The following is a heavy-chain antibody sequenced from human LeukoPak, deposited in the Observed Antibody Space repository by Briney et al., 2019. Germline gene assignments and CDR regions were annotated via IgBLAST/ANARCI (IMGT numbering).Heavy chain of an antibody. CDR2: ISGSGGST. D-gene: IGHD3-10*01. J-gene: IGHJ4*02. Sequence: GGFLRLSCAASGFTFSSYAMSWVRQAPGKGLEWVSAISGSGGSTYYADSVKGRFTISRDNSKNTLYLQMNSLRAEDTAVYYCAKDTYYYGSGSPGDYWGQGTLVIVSS. CDR1: GFTFSSYA. CDR3: AKDTYYYGSGSPGDY. V-gene: IGHV3-23*01.